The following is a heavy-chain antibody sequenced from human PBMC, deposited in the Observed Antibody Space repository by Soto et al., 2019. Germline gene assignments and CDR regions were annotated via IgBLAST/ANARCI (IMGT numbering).Heavy chain of an antibody. Sequence: PGGSLRLSCAASGFTFSSYWMSWVRQAPGKGLEWVANIKQDGSEKYYVDSVKGRFTISRDNAKNSLYLQMNSLRAEDTAVYYCARNPVYYYYYMDVWGKGTTVTVSS. V-gene: IGHV3-7*01. CDR2: IKQDGSEK. CDR3: ARNPVYYYYYMDV. CDR1: GFTFSSYW. J-gene: IGHJ6*03.